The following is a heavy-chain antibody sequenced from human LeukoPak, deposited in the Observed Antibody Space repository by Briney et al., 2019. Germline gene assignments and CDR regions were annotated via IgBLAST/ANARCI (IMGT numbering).Heavy chain of an antibody. J-gene: IGHJ4*02. D-gene: IGHD3-10*01. CDR1: GGPISSYF. Sequence: PSETLSLTCAVSGGPISSYFWSWIRQPPGKGLEWIGYVYYGDSTKYNPSLKSRVTISVDKSKNNFSLRLSSVAAADTAVYYWARGVGGSYWSLEHWGQGILVPVSS. CDR2: VYYGDST. CDR3: ARGVGGSYWSLEH. V-gene: IGHV4-59*01.